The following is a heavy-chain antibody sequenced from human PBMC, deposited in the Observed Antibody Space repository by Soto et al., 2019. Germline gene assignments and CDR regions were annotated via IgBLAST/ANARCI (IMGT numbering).Heavy chain of an antibody. CDR2: ISTCNGNT. Sequence: QAQLVQSGAEVKEPGASVKVSCKASGYSFTTSGITWVRQAPGQGLEWMGWISTCNGNTNYAQKLQDRVTLTTDTSTSTAYMELRSLRSDDTAVYYCARRLYGDYDYWGQGTLVTVSS. J-gene: IGHJ4*02. V-gene: IGHV1-18*01. CDR3: ARRLYGDYDY. CDR1: GYSFTTSG. D-gene: IGHD4-17*01.